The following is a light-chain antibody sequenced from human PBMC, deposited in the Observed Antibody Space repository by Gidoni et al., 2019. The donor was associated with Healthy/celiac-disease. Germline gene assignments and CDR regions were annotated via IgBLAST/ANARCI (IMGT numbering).Light chain of an antibody. J-gene: IGLJ2*01. CDR3: GTWDSSLSAVV. CDR2: DNY. CDR1: SSNIGNNY. Sequence: QSVLTQPPSGSAAPGQKVTISCSGRSSNIGNNYVSWYQQPPGTAPKLLIYDNYTRPSGIPDRFAGSKSVTSATLGITGLQTGDEADYYGGTWDSSLSAVVFGGGTKLTVL. V-gene: IGLV1-51*01.